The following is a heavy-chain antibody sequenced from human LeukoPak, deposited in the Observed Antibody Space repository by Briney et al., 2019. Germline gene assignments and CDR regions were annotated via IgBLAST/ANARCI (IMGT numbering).Heavy chain of an antibody. CDR2: RWYDGSNK. Sequence: PGGSLRLSCAASGFTFSSYGMHWVRQAPGKGLVWLAVRWYDGSNKYYADSVKGRVTISRDNSKNTLYLQMNSQRAEDTAVYYCARDQSSGWYDWGQGTLVTVSS. V-gene: IGHV3-33*01. D-gene: IGHD6-19*01. CDR3: ARDQSSGWYD. CDR1: GFTFSSYG. J-gene: IGHJ4*02.